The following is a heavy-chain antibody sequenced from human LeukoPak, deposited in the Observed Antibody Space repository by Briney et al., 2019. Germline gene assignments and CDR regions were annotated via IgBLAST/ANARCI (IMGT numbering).Heavy chain of an antibody. CDR1: GDSIAGFY. D-gene: IGHD3-9*01. V-gene: IGHV4-59*12. Sequence: SETLSLTCTVSGDSIAGFYWCWFRQSPGKGLEWSGYMYYSGSTYYNPSLKSRVSLSVDTSKNQFSLKLSSVTAADTAVYYCARAGYDTSTGYCGAFEIWGQGTMVTVSS. J-gene: IGHJ3*02. CDR2: MYYSGST. CDR3: ARAGYDTSTGYCGAFEI.